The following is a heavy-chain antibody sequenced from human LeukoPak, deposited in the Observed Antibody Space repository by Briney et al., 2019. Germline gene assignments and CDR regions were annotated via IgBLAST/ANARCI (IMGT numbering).Heavy chain of an antibody. V-gene: IGHV4-34*01. CDR2: INHSGST. CDR3: ARGVPREKKRYSSSFPTTYYYMDV. D-gene: IGHD6-6*01. Sequence: PSETLSLTCAVYGGSFSGYYWSWLRQPPGKGLEWIGEINHSGSTNYNPSLKSRVTISVDTSKNQFSLKLSSVTAADTAVYYCARGVPREKKRYSSSFPTTYYYMDVWGKGTTVTVSS. J-gene: IGHJ6*03. CDR1: GGSFSGYY.